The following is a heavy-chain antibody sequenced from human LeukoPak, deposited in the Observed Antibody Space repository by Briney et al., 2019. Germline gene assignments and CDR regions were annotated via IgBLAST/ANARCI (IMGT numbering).Heavy chain of an antibody. CDR3: ARGDYSSETNWFDP. V-gene: IGHV1-69*04. CDR2: IIPILGIA. J-gene: IGHJ5*02. Sequence: SVTVSCKASGGTFSSYAISWVRQAPGQGLEWMGRIIPILGIANYAQKFQGRVTITADKSTSTAYMELSSLRSEDTAVYYCARGDYSSETNWFDPWGQGTLVTVSS. D-gene: IGHD6-19*01. CDR1: GGTFSSYA.